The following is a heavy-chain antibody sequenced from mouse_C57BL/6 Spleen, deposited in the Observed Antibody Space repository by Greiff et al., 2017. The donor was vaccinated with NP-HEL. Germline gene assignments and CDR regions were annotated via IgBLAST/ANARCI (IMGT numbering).Heavy chain of an antibody. D-gene: IGHD3-2*02. V-gene: IGHV1-55*01. CDR1: GYTFTSYW. CDR2: ISPGSGST. CDR3: ARGGQVRLKDY. Sequence: QVQLQQPGAELVKPGASVKMSCKASGYTFTSYWITWVKQRPGQGLEWIGDISPGSGSTNYNEKFKSKATLTVDTSSSTAYMQLSSLTSEDSAVYYCARGGQVRLKDYWGQGTTLTVSS. J-gene: IGHJ2*01.